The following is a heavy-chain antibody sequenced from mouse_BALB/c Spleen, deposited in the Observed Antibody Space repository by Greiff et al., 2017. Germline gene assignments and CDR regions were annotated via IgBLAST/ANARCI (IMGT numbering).Heavy chain of an antibody. CDR3: ARDHGNYWYFDV. V-gene: IGHV2-9*02. CDR2: IWAGGST. J-gene: IGHJ1*01. CDR1: GFSLTSYG. D-gene: IGHD2-1*01. Sequence: VQGVESGPGLVAPSQSLSITCTVSGFSLTSYGVHWVRQPPGKGLEWLGVIWAGGSTNYNSALMSRLSISKDNSKSQVFLKMNSLQTDDTAMYYCARDHGNYWYFDVWGAGTTVTVSS.